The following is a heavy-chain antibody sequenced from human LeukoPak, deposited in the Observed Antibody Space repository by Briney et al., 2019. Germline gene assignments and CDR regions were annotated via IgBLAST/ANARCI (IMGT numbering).Heavy chain of an antibody. Sequence: GRSLRLSCAASGFTFSSYAMHWVRQAPGRGLEWVAVISYDGSNKYYADSVMGRFTISRDNSKNTLYLQMNSLRAEDTAVYYCAREPQSLPDVCFDYWGQGTLVTVSS. CDR3: AREPQSLPDVCFDY. J-gene: IGHJ4*02. CDR1: GFTFSSYA. V-gene: IGHV3-30-3*01. CDR2: ISYDGSNK. D-gene: IGHD1-26*01.